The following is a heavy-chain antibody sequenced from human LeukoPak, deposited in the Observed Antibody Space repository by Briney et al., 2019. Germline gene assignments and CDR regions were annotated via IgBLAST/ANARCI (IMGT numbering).Heavy chain of an antibody. CDR3: ARWAIAARPWGYYFDY. CDR1: GGSFSGYY. D-gene: IGHD6-6*01. J-gene: IGHJ4*02. V-gene: IGHV4-34*01. Sequence: SETLSLTCAVYGGSFSGYYWSWIRQPPGKGLEWIGEINHSGSTNYNPSLKGRVTISVDTSKNQFSLKLSSVTAADTAVYYCARWAIAARPWGYYFDYWGQGTLVTVSS. CDR2: INHSGST.